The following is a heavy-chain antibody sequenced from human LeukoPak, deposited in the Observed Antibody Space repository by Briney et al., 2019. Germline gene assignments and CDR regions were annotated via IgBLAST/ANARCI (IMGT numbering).Heavy chain of an antibody. CDR2: IKQDGSEK. D-gene: IGHD2-15*01. J-gene: IGHJ4*02. V-gene: IGHV3-7*01. Sequence: GSLRLSCAASGFTFSSYWMSWVRQAPGKGLEWVANIKQDGSEKYYVDSVKGRFTISRDNARNSLYLQLISLRAEDTAVYYCARLVVVVAAIDYWGQGTLVTVSS. CDR3: ARLVVVVAAIDY. CDR1: GFTFSSYW.